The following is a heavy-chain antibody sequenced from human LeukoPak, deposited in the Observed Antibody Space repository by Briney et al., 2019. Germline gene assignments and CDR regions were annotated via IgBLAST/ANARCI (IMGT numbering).Heavy chain of an antibody. D-gene: IGHD2-21*02. V-gene: IGHV1-69*13. CDR1: GGTFSSYA. CDR2: IIPIFGTA. CDR3: ARAGTYCGGDCYSGNWFDP. J-gene: IGHJ5*02. Sequence: SVKVSCKASGGTFSSYAISWVRQAPGHGLEWMGGIIPIFGTANYAQKFQGRVTITADESTSTAYMELSSLRSEDTAVYYCARAGTYCGGDCYSGNWFDPWGQGTLVTVSS.